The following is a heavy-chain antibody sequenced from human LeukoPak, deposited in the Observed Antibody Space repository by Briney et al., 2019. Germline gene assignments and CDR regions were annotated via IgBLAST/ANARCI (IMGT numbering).Heavy chain of an antibody. CDR2: ISYDGSNK. CDR3: AKGHSSGWSAEYFQH. CDR1: GSTFSSYG. V-gene: IGHV3-30*18. Sequence: PGGSLRLSCAASGSTFSSYGMHWVRQAPGKGLEWVAVISYDGSNKYYADSVKGRFTISRDNSKNTLYLQMNSLRAEDTAVYYCAKGHSSGWSAEYFQHWGQGTLVTVSS. D-gene: IGHD6-19*01. J-gene: IGHJ1*01.